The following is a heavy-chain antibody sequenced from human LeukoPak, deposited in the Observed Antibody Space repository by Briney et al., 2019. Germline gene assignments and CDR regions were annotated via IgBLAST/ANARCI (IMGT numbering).Heavy chain of an antibody. CDR2: ISYDGNDK. Sequence: GGSLRLSCAASGFTFTSYALYWVRQAPGKGLEWVTLISYDGNDKYYIDSVKGRFTISRDNSKNTLYLQMNSLRAEDTAVYYCAKVRGDYVYWGQGTLVTVSS. D-gene: IGHD4-17*01. J-gene: IGHJ4*02. CDR1: GFTFTSYA. V-gene: IGHV3-30*04. CDR3: AKVRGDYVY.